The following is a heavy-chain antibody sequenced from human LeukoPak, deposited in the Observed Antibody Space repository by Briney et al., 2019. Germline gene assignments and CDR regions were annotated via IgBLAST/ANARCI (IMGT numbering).Heavy chain of an antibody. V-gene: IGHV1-2*02. J-gene: IGHJ6*03. CDR2: INLTSGGT. Sequence: ASVKVSCKASGYTFTGYYMHWGRHGPQQRDGRVGGINLTSGGTNYAQKFQGRVTMTRDTSISTAYMELSRLSSVTAADTAVYYCARYGEDYYGSGSRYYYYMDVWGKGTTVTVSS. CDR1: GYTFTGYY. D-gene: IGHD3-10*01. CDR3: ARYGEDYYGSGSRYYYYMDV.